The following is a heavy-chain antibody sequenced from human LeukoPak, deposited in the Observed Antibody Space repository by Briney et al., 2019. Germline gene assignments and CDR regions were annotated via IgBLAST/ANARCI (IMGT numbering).Heavy chain of an antibody. CDR2: IYTGGST. CDR3: ARRVGWSEAFDI. CDR1: GFTVSNTY. D-gene: IGHD6-19*01. Sequence: GGSLRLSCAASGFTVSNTYMTWVRQASGKGLGWVSVIYTGGSTYYADSVKGRFTISRDISKNTLDLQMHSLRAEDTAVYYCARRVGWSEAFDIWGQGTMVTVSS. J-gene: IGHJ3*02. V-gene: IGHV3-53*01.